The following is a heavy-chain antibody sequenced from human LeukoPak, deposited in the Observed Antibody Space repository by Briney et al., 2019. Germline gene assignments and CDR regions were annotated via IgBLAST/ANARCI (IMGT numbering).Heavy chain of an antibody. D-gene: IGHD4-17*01. CDR2: INHSGST. CDR1: GGSFSGYY. J-gene: IGHJ3*02. V-gene: IGHV4-34*01. CDR3: ARGGTFYGDYGDDAFDI. Sequence: SETLSLTCAVYGGSFSGYYWSWIRQPPGKGLEWIGEINHSGSTNYNPPLKSRVTISVATSKNQFSLKLSSVTAADTAVYYCARGGTFYGDYGDDAFDIWGQGTMVTVSS.